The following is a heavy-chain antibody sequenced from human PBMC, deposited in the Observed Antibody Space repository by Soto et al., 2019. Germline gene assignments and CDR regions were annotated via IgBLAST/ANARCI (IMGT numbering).Heavy chain of an antibody. J-gene: IGHJ6*02. CDR2: IYPGDSDT. CDR3: AGGGVRGVITRTRDYYGMDV. V-gene: IGHV5-51*01. Sequence: GGSLRLSCAASGFTFSGSAIHWVRQAPGKGLEWMGIIYPGDSDTRYSPSFQGQVTISADKSISTAYLQWSSLKASDTAMYYCAGGGVRGVITRTRDYYGMDVWGQGTTVTVSS. D-gene: IGHD3-10*01. CDR1: GFTFSGSA.